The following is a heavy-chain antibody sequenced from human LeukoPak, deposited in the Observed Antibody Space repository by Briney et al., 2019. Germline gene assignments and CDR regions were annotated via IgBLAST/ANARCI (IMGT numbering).Heavy chain of an antibody. D-gene: IGHD2-2*01. CDR1: GFTFSSYG. V-gene: IGHV3-33*06. CDR2: IWYDGSNK. J-gene: IGHJ4*02. Sequence: GGSLRLSCAASGFTFSSYGMRWVRQAPGKGLEWVAAIWYDGSNKYYADSVKGRFTISRDNSKNTLYLQMNSLRAEDTAVYYCAKDGDIVVVPAASYYFDYWGQGTLVTVSS. CDR3: AKDGDIVVVPAASYYFDY.